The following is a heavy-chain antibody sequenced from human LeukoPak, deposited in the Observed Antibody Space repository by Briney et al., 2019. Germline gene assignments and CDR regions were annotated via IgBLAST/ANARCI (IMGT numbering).Heavy chain of an antibody. J-gene: IGHJ4*02. Sequence: GGSLRLSCAASGFTFDDYGMSWVRQAPGKGLEWVAFIRYDGSNKYYADSVKGRFTISRDNAKNSLYLQMHSLRAEDTAVYYCARIGYSSRSFDYWGQGTLVTVSS. D-gene: IGHD6-13*01. CDR1: GFTFDDYG. V-gene: IGHV3-33*08. CDR3: ARIGYSSRSFDY. CDR2: IRYDGSNK.